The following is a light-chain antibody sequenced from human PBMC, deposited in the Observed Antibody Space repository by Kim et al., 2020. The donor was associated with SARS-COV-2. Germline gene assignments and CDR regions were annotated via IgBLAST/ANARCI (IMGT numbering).Light chain of an antibody. CDR2: QDS. CDR1: KLGDKY. V-gene: IGLV3-1*01. Sequence: GTPGQTASITGPGDKLGDKYASWYQQKPGQAPVLDIYQDSKRHTGIPERFSGSNSGNTATLTISGTQAMDEADYYCQAWDSSTVVCGGGTQLTVL. J-gene: IGLJ2*01. CDR3: QAWDSSTVV.